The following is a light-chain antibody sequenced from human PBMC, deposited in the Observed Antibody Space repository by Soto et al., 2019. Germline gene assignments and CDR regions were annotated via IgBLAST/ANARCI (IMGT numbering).Light chain of an antibody. CDR3: QQYNNWPRT. Sequence: EIVMTQSPATLSVSPGERATLSCRASQSVSSNLAWYQQKPGQAPRLLIYGASTRATGIPARFSGSGSGTDFTLTISSLQSEDFAVYYCQQYNNWPRTFGQGTKVE. J-gene: IGKJ1*01. CDR1: QSVSSN. V-gene: IGKV3-15*01. CDR2: GAS.